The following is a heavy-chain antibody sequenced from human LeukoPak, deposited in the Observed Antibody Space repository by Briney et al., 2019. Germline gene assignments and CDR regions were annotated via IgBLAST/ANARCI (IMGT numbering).Heavy chain of an antibody. Sequence: GASVKVSCKASGYTFTSYYMHWVRQAPGQGLEWIGIINPSGGSTSYAQKFQGRVTMTRDTSTSTVYMELSSLRSEDTAVYYCARDGESTVAGTVGTTYYYGMDVWGQGTTVTVSS. CDR1: GYTFTSYY. CDR3: ARDGESTVAGTVGTTYYYGMDV. V-gene: IGHV1-46*01. D-gene: IGHD6-19*01. CDR2: INPSGGST. J-gene: IGHJ6*02.